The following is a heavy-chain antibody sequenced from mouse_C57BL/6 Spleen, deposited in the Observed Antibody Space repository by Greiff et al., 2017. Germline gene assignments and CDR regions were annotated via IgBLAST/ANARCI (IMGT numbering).Heavy chain of an antibody. CDR2: LNPSSGYT. D-gene: IGHD1-1*01. Sequence: QVQLQQSGAELARPGASVKMSCKASGYTFTSYTMHWVKQRPGQGLEWIGYLNPSSGYTKYNQKFKDTATLTADKTSSTAYIQLSNLTSEDSSVYYCARHGSIYDYFDYWGQGTTLTVSS. CDR3: ARHGSIYDYFDY. V-gene: IGHV1-4*01. J-gene: IGHJ2*01. CDR1: GYTFTSYT.